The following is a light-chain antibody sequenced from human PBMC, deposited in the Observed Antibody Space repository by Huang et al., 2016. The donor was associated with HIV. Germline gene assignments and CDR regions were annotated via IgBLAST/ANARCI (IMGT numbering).Light chain of an antibody. J-gene: IGKJ3*01. Sequence: AIQMTQSPSSLSASVGDRVTITCRASQGIRNDLGWYTQKPGKAPKLLIYAASSLQSGVPSRVSGSGSGTDFTLTISSLQPEDFATYYCLQDYNYTFTFGPGTKVDIK. CDR2: AAS. V-gene: IGKV1-6*01. CDR1: QGIRND. CDR3: LQDYNYTFT.